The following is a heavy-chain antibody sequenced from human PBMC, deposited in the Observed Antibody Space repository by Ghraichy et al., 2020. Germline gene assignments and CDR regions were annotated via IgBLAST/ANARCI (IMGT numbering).Heavy chain of an antibody. CDR2: IYYSGST. CDR3: ARQRTYGSGSYYDY. V-gene: IGHV4-39*01. D-gene: IGHD3-10*01. J-gene: IGHJ4*02. Sequence: SETLSLTCTVSGGSISSSSYYWGWIRQPPGKGLEWIGSIYYSGSTYYNPSLKSRVTISVDTSKNQFSLKLSSVTAADTAVYYCARQRTYGSGSYYDYWGQGTLVTVSS. CDR1: GGSISSSSYY.